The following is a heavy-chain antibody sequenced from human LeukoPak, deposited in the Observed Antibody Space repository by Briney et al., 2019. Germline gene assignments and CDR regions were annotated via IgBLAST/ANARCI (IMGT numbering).Heavy chain of an antibody. CDR2: INPNSGGT. CDR3: ARGRYYYDSSGYPRGAIDY. J-gene: IGHJ4*02. V-gene: IGHV1-2*02. CDR1: GYTFTGYY. D-gene: IGHD3-22*01. Sequence: GASVKVSCKASGYTFTGYYMHWVRQAPGQGLEWMGWINPNSGGTNYAQKFQGRVTMTRDTSISTAYMELSRLRSDDTAVYYCARGRYYYDSSGYPRGAIDYWGQETLVTVSS.